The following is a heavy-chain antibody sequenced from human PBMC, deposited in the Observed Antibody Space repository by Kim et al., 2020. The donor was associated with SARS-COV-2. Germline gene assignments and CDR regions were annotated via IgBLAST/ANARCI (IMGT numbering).Heavy chain of an antibody. D-gene: IGHD3-16*01. V-gene: IGHV4-30-2*04. Sequence: KSRVTISVDTSKNQFSLKLSSVTAADTAVYYCARDGYNPGAERGEWYFDLWGRGTLVTVSS. J-gene: IGHJ2*01. CDR3: ARDGYNPGAERGEWYFDL.